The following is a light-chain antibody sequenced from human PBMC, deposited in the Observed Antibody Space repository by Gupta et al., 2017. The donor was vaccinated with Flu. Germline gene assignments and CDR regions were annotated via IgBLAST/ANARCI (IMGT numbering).Light chain of an antibody. CDR3: QQDGISKT. Sequence: VLTQSPAALSLSVGDRAALSCGASQSVNSNYLAWYQQKPGLAPRLLIYETSRRATGIPDRFSGSGSGTEFTLSISRLEPEDFAVYYCQQDGISKTFGQGTRLEI. CDR2: ETS. V-gene: IGKV3D-20*01. J-gene: IGKJ2*01. CDR1: QSVNSNY.